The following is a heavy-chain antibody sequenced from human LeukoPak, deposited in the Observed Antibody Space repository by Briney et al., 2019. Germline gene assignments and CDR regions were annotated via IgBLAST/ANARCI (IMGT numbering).Heavy chain of an antibody. CDR2: IIPIFGTA. CDR3: ARDGRRYFDRINYYYMDV. J-gene: IGHJ6*03. V-gene: IGHV1-69*05. Sequence: ASVKVSCKASGGTFSSYAISWVRQAPGQGLEWMGGIIPIFGTANYAQKFQGRVTITTDESTSTAYMELSSLRSEDTAVYYCARDGRRYFDRINYYYMDVGGKGTTVTVSS. CDR1: GGTFSSYA. D-gene: IGHD3-9*01.